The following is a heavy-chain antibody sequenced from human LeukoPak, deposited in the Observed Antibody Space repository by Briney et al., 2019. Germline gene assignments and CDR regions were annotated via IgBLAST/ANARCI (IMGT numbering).Heavy chain of an antibody. Sequence: PSETLSLTCTVSGGSISSSSYYWGWIRQPPGKGLEWIGSIYYSGSTYYNPSLKSRVTISVDTSKNQFSLKLSSVTAAGTAVYYCARDRYIARDFDYWGQGTLVTVSS. D-gene: IGHD1-1*01. J-gene: IGHJ4*02. CDR3: ARDRYIARDFDY. CDR2: IYYSGST. CDR1: GGSISSSSYY. V-gene: IGHV4-39*07.